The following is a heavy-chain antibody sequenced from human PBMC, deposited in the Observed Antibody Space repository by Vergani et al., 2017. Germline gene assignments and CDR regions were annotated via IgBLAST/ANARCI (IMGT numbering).Heavy chain of an antibody. CDR1: GFTFSSYS. D-gene: IGHD2-2*01. J-gene: IGHJ4*02. Sequence: EVQLVESGGGLVQPGGSLRLSCAASGFTFSSYSMNWVRQAPGKGLEWVSYISSSSSTIYYADSVKGRFTISRDNAKNSLYLQMNSLRAEDTAVYYCARVRRRYCSSTSCYAFDYWGQGTLVTVSS. CDR3: ARVRRRYCSSTSCYAFDY. CDR2: ISSSSSTI. V-gene: IGHV3-48*01.